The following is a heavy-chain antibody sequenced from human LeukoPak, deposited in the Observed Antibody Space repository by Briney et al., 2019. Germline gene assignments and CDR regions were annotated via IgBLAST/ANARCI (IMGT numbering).Heavy chain of an antibody. V-gene: IGHV4-59*08. Sequence: PSETLSLTCTVSSGSIRDYYWSWIRQPPGKGLEWIGYIYYTGSTTSNPSLKSRVTISVDTSKNQFSLKLRSVTAADTAVYYCARRLEIETYFDYLGQGTLVSVAS. CDR2: IYYTGST. D-gene: IGHD1-1*01. J-gene: IGHJ4*02. CDR3: ARRLEIETYFDY. CDR1: SGSIRDYY.